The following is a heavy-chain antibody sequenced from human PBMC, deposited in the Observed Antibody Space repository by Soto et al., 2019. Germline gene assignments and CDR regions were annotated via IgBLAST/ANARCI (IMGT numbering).Heavy chain of an antibody. CDR1: GFTFSTYP. J-gene: IGHJ6*02. CDR2: ISYDGSKK. V-gene: IGHV3-30-3*01. Sequence: QVQLVESGGGVVQPGRSLRLSCAASGFTFSTYPMHWVRQAPGKGLEWVAVISYDGSKKYYADSVRGRFTTSRDNSGNTLYLQMNSLTTEDTAVYYCARDRQVPPKPYGMDVWGQGTTVTVSS. CDR3: ARDRQVPPKPYGMDV.